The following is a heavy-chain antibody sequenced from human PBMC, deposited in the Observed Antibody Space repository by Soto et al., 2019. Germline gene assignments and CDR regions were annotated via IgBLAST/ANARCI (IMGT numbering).Heavy chain of an antibody. CDR2: INTDGGSS. D-gene: IGHD2-2*01. V-gene: IGHV3-74*03. CDR1: GFTFSGHW. J-gene: IGHJ3*01. CDR3: AGEAGYCSRTSCYRRAFDP. Sequence: EVQLVESGGDLVQPGGSLRLSCAASGFTFSGHWMHWVRQVPGKGLEWVSRINTDGGSSAYADSVKGRFTISRDNAKNTLYLQMNGLRAEDTAVYYCAGEAGYCSRTSCYRRAFDPWGQGTTVPVSS.